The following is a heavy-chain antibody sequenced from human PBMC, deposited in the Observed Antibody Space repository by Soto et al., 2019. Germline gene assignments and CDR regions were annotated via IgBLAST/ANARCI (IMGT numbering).Heavy chain of an antibody. J-gene: IGHJ4*02. CDR1: GYTFTSYY. CDR3: ARLSSMVTSPLDY. D-gene: IGHD4-17*01. Sequence: QVQLEQSGAEVKKPGASVKVSCKASGYTFTSYYMHWVRQAPGQGLEWMGKINPSGGSTGYAQKLQGRVTMTRDTSTSKVYMELSSLRSEDTAVYYCARLSSMVTSPLDYWGQGTLVTVSS. CDR2: INPSGGST. V-gene: IGHV1-46*01.